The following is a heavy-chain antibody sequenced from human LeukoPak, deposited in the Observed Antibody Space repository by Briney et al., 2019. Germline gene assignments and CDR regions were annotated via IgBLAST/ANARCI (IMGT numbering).Heavy chain of an antibody. CDR2: MNPNSGNT. Sequence: ASVKVSCKASGYTFTSYDINWVRQATGQGLEWMGWMNPNSGNTGYAQKFQDRVTMTRNTSISTAYLELSSLGSEDTAMYYCASALKRGSAGTLIDHWGQGTLVTVSS. J-gene: IGHJ4*02. CDR3: ASALKRGSAGTLIDH. D-gene: IGHD6-13*01. V-gene: IGHV1-8*01. CDR1: GYTFTSYD.